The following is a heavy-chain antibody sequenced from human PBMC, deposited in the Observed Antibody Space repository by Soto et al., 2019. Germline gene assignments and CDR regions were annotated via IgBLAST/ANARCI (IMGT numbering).Heavy chain of an antibody. J-gene: IGHJ5*02. V-gene: IGHV3-21*01. CDR2: ISSSSSYI. CDR3: AREANYPNWVDP. CDR1: GFTFSSYS. D-gene: IGHD1-7*01. Sequence: EVQLVESGGGLVKPGGSLSVACAASGFTFSSYSMIWVRQAPGKGLEWVSSISSSSSYIYYADSVKGRFTISRDNAKNSLYLQMNSLRAEDTAVYYCAREANYPNWVDPWGQGTLVTVSS.